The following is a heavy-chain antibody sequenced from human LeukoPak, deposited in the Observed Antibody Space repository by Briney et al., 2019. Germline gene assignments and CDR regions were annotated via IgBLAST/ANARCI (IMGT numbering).Heavy chain of an antibody. J-gene: IGHJ4*02. Sequence: GASVKVSCKASGYTFTSYAMHWVRQAPGQGLEWMGRINPNSGGTNYAQKFQGRVTMTRDTSISTAYMELSRLRSDDTAVYYCARDLDYYDSSGYYYSDYWGQGTLVTVSS. CDR1: GYTFTSYA. D-gene: IGHD3-22*01. V-gene: IGHV1-2*06. CDR2: INPNSGGT. CDR3: ARDLDYYDSSGYYYSDY.